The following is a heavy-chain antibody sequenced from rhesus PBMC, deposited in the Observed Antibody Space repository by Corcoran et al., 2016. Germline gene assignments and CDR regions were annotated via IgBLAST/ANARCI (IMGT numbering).Heavy chain of an antibody. J-gene: IGHJ4*01. V-gene: IGHV1-200*01. CDR1: GYTFTSYY. CDR2: ITPSNGKT. D-gene: IGHD6-31*01. Sequence: QVQLVQSGAEVKKPGTSVKLSCKASGYTFTSYYINWVTQAPGQVLEWMGGITPSNGKTGYAQKFQGRFTMTRDTSTSTAYMELNSLRSEDTALYYCARDLWRLGGFFDYWGQGVLVTVSS. CDR3: ARDLWRLGGFFDY.